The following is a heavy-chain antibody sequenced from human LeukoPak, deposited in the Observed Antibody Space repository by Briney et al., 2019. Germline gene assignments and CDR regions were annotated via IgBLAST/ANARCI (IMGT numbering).Heavy chain of an antibody. Sequence: GGSLRLSCAASGFTFSDYYMSWIRQAPGKGLEWVSYISTSGSTIYYADSVKGRFTISRDNAKNSLYLQMNSLRAEDTAVYYCARAEINYYDSSGYSANWFDPWGQGTLVTVSS. V-gene: IGHV3-11*01. D-gene: IGHD3-22*01. J-gene: IGHJ5*02. CDR2: ISTSGSTI. CDR3: ARAEINYYDSSGYSANWFDP. CDR1: GFTFSDYY.